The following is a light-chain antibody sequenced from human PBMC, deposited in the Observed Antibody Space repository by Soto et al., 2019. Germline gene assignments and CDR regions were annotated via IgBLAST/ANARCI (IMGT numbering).Light chain of an antibody. J-gene: IGKJ1*01. V-gene: IGKV1-5*03. CDR1: QSLINW. Sequence: DIQMTQSPSTLSASVGDSVTITCRASQSLINWLAWYQQKPGKAPKLLIYKASTLETWVPSRFSGSGFGTEVTLTINNLQADDFGTYYCQEYNSYSFGQGTTVEIK. CDR3: QEYNSYS. CDR2: KAS.